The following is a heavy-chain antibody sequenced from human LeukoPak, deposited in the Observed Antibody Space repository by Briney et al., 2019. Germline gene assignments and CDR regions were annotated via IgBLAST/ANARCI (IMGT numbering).Heavy chain of an antibody. Sequence: ASVKVSCKASGYTFTGYYMHWVRQAPGQGLEWMGWINPNSGATNYVQKFQGRVTMTRDTSVNTAYMELSRLRSDDTAMYYCAVITIFGVVIGGTTFDIWGQGAMVTVSS. CDR3: AVITIFGVVIGGTTFDI. J-gene: IGHJ3*02. V-gene: IGHV1-2*02. CDR1: GYTFTGYY. CDR2: INPNSGAT. D-gene: IGHD3-3*01.